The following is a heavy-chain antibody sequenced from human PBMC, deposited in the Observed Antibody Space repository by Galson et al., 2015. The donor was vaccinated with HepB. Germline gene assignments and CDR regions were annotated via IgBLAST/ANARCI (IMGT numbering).Heavy chain of an antibody. D-gene: IGHD6-19*01. CDR1: GFTFSSYG. CDR2: IWYDGSNK. V-gene: IGHV3-33*08. Sequence: SLRLSCAASGFTFSSYGMHWVRQAPGKGLGWVAVIWYDGSNKYYADSVKGRFTISRDNSKNTLYLQMNSLRAEDTAVYYCARDLRLYSSGWYVMGYWGQGTLVTVSS. J-gene: IGHJ4*02. CDR3: ARDLRLYSSGWYVMGY.